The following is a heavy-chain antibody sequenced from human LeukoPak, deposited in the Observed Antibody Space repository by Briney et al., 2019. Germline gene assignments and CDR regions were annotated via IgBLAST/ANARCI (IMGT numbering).Heavy chain of an antibody. CDR3: ARDPRYCSSTSCYNYYYGMDV. V-gene: IGHV3-48*01. D-gene: IGHD2-2*01. J-gene: IGHJ6*02. CDR2: ISSSSSTI. Sequence: GGSLRLSCAASGFTFSSYSMNWVRQAPGKGLEWVSYISSSSSTIYYADSVKGRFTISRDNAKNSLYLQMNSLRAEDTAVYYCARDPRYCSSTSCYNYYYGMDVWGQGTTVTVSS. CDR1: GFTFSSYS.